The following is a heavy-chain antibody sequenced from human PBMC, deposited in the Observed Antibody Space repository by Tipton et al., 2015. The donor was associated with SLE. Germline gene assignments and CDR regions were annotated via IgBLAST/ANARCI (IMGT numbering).Heavy chain of an antibody. CDR2: IIPIFGTA. D-gene: IGHD3-22*01. CDR1: GGTFSSYA. V-gene: IGHV1-69*18. J-gene: IGHJ4*02. Sequence: QVQLVQSGAEAKKPGSSVKVSCKASGGTFSSYAISWVRQAPGQGLEWMGRIIPIFGTANYAQKFQGRVTITADESTSTAYMELSSLRSEDTAVYYCARGGDYYDSSGYYWGYFDYWGQGTLVTVSS. CDR3: ARGGDYYDSSGYYWGYFDY.